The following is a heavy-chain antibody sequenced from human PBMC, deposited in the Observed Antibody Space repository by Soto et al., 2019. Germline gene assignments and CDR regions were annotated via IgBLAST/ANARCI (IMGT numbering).Heavy chain of an antibody. Sequence: SVKVSCKASGGTFSSYAISWVRQAPGQGLECMGGIIPIFGTANYAQKFQGRVTITADESTSTAYMELSSLRSEDTAVYYCARDVFRIAAAGVNCGMDVWGQGTRVTVSS. V-gene: IGHV1-69*13. D-gene: IGHD6-13*01. CDR2: IIPIFGTA. CDR1: GGTFSSYA. J-gene: IGHJ6*02. CDR3: ARDVFRIAAAGVNCGMDV.